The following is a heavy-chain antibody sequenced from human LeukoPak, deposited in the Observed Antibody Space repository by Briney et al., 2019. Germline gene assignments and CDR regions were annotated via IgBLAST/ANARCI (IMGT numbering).Heavy chain of an antibody. CDR2: IYYSGST. V-gene: IGHV4-39*07. CDR3: ARVRGPSFDY. J-gene: IGHJ4*02. D-gene: IGHD2-15*01. CDR1: GGSISSSSYY. Sequence: SETLSLTCTVSGGSISSSSYYWGWIRQPPGKGLEWIGSIYYSGSTYYNPSLKSRVTISVETSKNQFSLKLSSVTAADTAVYYCARVRGPSFDYWGQGTLVTVSS.